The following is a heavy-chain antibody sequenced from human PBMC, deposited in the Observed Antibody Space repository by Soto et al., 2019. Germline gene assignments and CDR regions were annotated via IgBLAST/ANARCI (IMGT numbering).Heavy chain of an antibody. CDR3: ARRGYSYGYVYYYYYGMDV. J-gene: IGHJ6*02. D-gene: IGHD5-18*01. V-gene: IGHV4-34*01. CDR1: GGSFSGYY. Sequence: TSETLSLTCAVYGGSFSGYYWSWIRQPPGKGLEWIGEINHSGSTNYNPSLKSRVTISVDTSKNQFSLKLSSVTAADTAVYYCARRGYSYGYVYYYYYGMDVWGQGTTVTVSS. CDR2: INHSGST.